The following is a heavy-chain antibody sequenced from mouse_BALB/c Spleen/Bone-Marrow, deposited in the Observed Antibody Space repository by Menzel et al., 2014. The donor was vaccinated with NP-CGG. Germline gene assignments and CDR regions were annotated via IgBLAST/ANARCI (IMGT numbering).Heavy chain of an antibody. CDR2: VNPDSSTL. CDR1: GFDFSRYW. V-gene: IGHV4-1*02. CDR3: ARRNTYDEGFAY. Sequence: DVKLVESGSGLVQTGGSLKLSCAASGFDFSRYWMNWVRQAPGKGLEWIGEVNPDSSTLNYTPSLKDEFITSRDNAKNTLYLQMSKVRSEDTALYYCARRNTYDEGFAYWGQGTLVTVSA. J-gene: IGHJ3*01. D-gene: IGHD5-2*01.